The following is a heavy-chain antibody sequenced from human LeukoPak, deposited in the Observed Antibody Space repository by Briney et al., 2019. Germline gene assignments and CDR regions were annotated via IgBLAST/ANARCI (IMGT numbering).Heavy chain of an antibody. V-gene: IGHV4-39*07. Sequence: SETLSLTCTVSGGSISSSSYYWGWIRQPPGKGLEWIGSIYYSGSTNYNPSLKSRVTISVDTSKNQFSLKLSSVTAADTAVYYCARELLWFGEFEFGNWFDPWGQGTLVTVSS. D-gene: IGHD3-10*01. CDR1: GGSISSSSYY. CDR3: ARELLWFGEFEFGNWFDP. J-gene: IGHJ5*02. CDR2: IYYSGST.